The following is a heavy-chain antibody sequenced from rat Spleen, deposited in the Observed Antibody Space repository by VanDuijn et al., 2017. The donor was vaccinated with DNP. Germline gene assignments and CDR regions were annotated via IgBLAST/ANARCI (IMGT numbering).Heavy chain of an antibody. J-gene: IGHJ2*01. CDR3: ATQTLNSY. CDR2: ILYDGSNT. CDR1: GFTFSDYN. D-gene: IGHD1-11*01. Sequence: EVQLVASGGGLVQPGRSLKLSCAASGFTFSDYNMAWVRQAPKKGLEWVATILYDGSNTYSGDSVKGRFTISRDNAKSTLYLQMDSLRSEDTATYYCATQTLNSYWGQGVMVTVSS. V-gene: IGHV5-7*01.